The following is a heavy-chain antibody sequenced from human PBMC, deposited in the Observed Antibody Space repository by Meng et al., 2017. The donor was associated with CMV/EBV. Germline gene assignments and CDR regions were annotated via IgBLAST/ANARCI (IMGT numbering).Heavy chain of an antibody. Sequence: GGSLRLSCVASGHTFNIDGMQWVRQAPGKGLEWVAAIWDDGSEKFYAAAVEGRFTISRDNAKNTLYLQMNSLRADDTAVYYCARETAVATGLDYWGQGTLVTVAS. CDR3: ARETAVATGLDY. V-gene: IGHV3-33*01. D-gene: IGHD4-23*01. CDR2: IWDDGSEK. CDR1: GHTFNIDG. J-gene: IGHJ4*02.